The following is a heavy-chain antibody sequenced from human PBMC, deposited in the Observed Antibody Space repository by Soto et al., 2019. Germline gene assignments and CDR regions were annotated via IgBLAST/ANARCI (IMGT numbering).Heavy chain of an antibody. D-gene: IGHD6-13*01. CDR1: GFTFSSYW. CDR3: ARDGSGATAAAGTEGFDY. V-gene: IGHV3-7*04. Sequence: EVQLVESGGGLVQPGGSLRLSCAASGFTFSSYWMSWVRQAPGKGLEWVANIKQDGSEKYYVDSVKGRFTISRDNAKNSLYLQMNSLRAEDTAVYYCARDGSGATAAAGTEGFDYWGQGTLVTVSS. J-gene: IGHJ4*02. CDR2: IKQDGSEK.